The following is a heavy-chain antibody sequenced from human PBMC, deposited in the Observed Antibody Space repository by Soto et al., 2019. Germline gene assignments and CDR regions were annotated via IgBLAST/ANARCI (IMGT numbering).Heavy chain of an antibody. CDR3: VGGQYYFDY. J-gene: IGHJ4*02. CDR2: ISYDGRNK. D-gene: IGHD3-10*01. CDR1: GFPFTTYG. V-gene: IGHV3-30*03. Sequence: QVQLVESGGGVVQPGRSLRLSCAASGFPFTTYGMHWVREGPGKGLEWVAVISYDGRNKYYADSVKGRFTISRDNSKNTLYLQMNSLRPEDTALYYCVGGQYYFDYRGQGTLVTVSS.